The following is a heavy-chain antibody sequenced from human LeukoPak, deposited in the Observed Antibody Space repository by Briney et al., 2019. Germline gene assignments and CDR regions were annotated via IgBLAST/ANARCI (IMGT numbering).Heavy chain of an antibody. CDR2: INPSGGNT. D-gene: IGHD3-3*01. Sequence: ASVKVSCKASGYTFTSYYMHWVRQAPGQGLEWIGIINPSGGNTSYAQKFQGRVTMTRDTSTSTVYMELSSLRSEDTAVYYCASGPIYYYYYMDVWGKGTTVTVSS. V-gene: IGHV1-46*03. CDR1: GYTFTSYY. J-gene: IGHJ6*03. CDR3: ASGPIYYYYYMDV.